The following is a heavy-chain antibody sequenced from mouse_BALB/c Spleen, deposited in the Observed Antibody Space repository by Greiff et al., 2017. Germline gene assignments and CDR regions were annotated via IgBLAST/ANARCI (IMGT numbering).Heavy chain of an antibody. Sequence: VQLQESGAELAKPGASVKMSCKASGYTFTSYWMHWVKQRPGQGLEWIGYINPSTGYTEYNQKFKDKATLTADKSSSTAYMQLSSLTSEDSAVYYCAREHGSTFAYWGQGTLVTVSA. V-gene: IGHV1-7*01. D-gene: IGHD1-1*01. CDR3: AREHGSTFAY. CDR2: INPSTGYT. CDR1: GYTFTSYW. J-gene: IGHJ3*01.